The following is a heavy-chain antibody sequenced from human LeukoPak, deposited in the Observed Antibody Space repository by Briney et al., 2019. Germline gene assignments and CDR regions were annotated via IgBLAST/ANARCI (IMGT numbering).Heavy chain of an antibody. J-gene: IGHJ5*02. CDR2: IYYSGST. CDR1: GGSVSSGSYY. Sequence: SETLSLTCTVSGGSVSSGSYYWSWIRQPPGKGLEWIGYIYYSGSTNYNPSLKSRVTISVDTSKNQFSLKLSSVTAADTAVYYCARGVVVVAATEYNWFDPWGQGTLVTVSS. CDR3: ARGVVVVAATEYNWFDP. D-gene: IGHD2-15*01. V-gene: IGHV4-61*01.